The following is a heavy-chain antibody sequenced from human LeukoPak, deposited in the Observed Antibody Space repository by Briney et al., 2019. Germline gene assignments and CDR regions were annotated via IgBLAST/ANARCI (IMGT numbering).Heavy chain of an antibody. CDR1: GYSFTSYW. CDR3: ARLIGTMWVDYYYMDV. D-gene: IGHD3-3*01. Sequence: GESLKISCKGSGYSFTSYWIGWVRQMPGKGLEWMGIIYPGDSDTRYSSSFQGQVTISADKSISTAYLQWSSLKASDTAMYYCARLIGTMWVDYYYMDVWGNGTTVTVSS. V-gene: IGHV5-51*01. J-gene: IGHJ6*03. CDR2: IYPGDSDT.